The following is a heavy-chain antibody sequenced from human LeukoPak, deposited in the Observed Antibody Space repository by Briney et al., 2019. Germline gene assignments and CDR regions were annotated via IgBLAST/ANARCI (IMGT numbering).Heavy chain of an antibody. CDR3: VRVRYTGNYCYFDY. J-gene: IGHJ4*02. Sequence: PSETLSLTCTVSGYSISSGYYWGWIRQPPGKGLEWIGSIHHSGTSYNNQSLKSRVTISVDTSKSQFFLKMSSVTAADTAVYYCVRVRYTGNYCYFDYWGQGTLVTVSS. V-gene: IGHV4-38-2*02. CDR2: IHHSGTS. CDR1: GYSISSGYY. D-gene: IGHD1-26*01.